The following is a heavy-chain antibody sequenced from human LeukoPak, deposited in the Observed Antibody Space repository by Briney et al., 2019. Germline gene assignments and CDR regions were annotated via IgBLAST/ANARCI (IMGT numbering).Heavy chain of an antibody. Sequence: SETLSLTCSVYGESFSDYYWSWIRQPPGKGLEWIGQINHSRGTSFNSSLKSRVTISIDTSKNQVSLKLNSVAAADTAVYYCARHNGKVLYYWGQGTLVTVSS. CDR1: GESFSDYY. CDR3: ARHNGKVLYY. CDR2: INHSRGT. D-gene: IGHD1-14*01. J-gene: IGHJ4*02. V-gene: IGHV4-34*01.